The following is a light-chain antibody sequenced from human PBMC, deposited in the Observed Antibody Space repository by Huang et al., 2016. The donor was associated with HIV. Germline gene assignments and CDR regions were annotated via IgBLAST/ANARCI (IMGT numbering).Light chain of an antibody. V-gene: IGKV1-5*03. J-gene: IGKJ4*01. Sequence: DIQMTQSPSTLSASVGDRVTITCRASQSISSWLAWYQQKPGKAPKLLIYKASNLESRVPSRLRGSGSGTEVTLTISSLQPDDFATYYCQQYNSYPLTFGGGTKVQIK. CDR2: KAS. CDR1: QSISSW. CDR3: QQYNSYPLT.